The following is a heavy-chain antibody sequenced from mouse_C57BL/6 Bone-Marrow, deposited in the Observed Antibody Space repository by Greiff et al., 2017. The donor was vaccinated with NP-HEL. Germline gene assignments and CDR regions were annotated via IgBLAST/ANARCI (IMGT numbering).Heavy chain of an antibody. Sequence: VQLQQSGAELARPGASVKLSCKASGYTFTSYGISWVKQRTGQGLEWIGEIYPRSGNTYYNEKFKGKATLTADKSSSTAYMELRSLTSEDSAVYFCAREAGYGSPYYFDYWGQGTTLTVSS. CDR1: GYTFTSYG. CDR2: IYPRSGNT. V-gene: IGHV1-81*01. D-gene: IGHD1-1*01. CDR3: AREAGYGSPYYFDY. J-gene: IGHJ2*01.